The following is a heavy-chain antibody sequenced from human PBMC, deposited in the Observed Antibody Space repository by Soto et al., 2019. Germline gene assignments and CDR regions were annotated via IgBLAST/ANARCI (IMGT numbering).Heavy chain of an antibody. Sequence: GGSLRLSCAASGFTFSSYSMNWVRQASGKGLKWVSSISSSSSYIYYADSVKGRFTISRDNAKNSLYLQMNSLRAEDTAVYYCARDLRASGDYWGQGTLVTVSS. J-gene: IGHJ4*02. CDR3: ARDLRASGDY. V-gene: IGHV3-21*01. CDR1: GFTFSSYS. CDR2: ISSSSSYI.